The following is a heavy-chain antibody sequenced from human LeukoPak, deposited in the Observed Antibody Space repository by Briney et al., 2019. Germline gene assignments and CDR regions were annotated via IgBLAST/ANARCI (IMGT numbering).Heavy chain of an antibody. V-gene: IGHV3-48*03. CDR1: GXTFSTYE. J-gene: IGHJ4*02. D-gene: IGHD4-11*01. CDR3: ASRGTTVIPDY. Sequence: GGSLRLSCAASGXTFSTYEVNWVRQAPGKGPEWISYISISGSTISYADSVKGRFTISRDNAKNSLYLQMNSLRAEDTAVYYCASRGTTVIPDYWGQGTLVTVAS. CDR2: ISISGSTI.